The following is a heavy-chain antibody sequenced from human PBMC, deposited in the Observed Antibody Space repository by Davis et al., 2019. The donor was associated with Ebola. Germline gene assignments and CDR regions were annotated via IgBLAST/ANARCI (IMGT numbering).Heavy chain of an antibody. V-gene: IGHV5-51*01. J-gene: IGHJ4*02. CDR2: IYPGDSDT. CDR3: ARRIAAAGTNYFDY. D-gene: IGHD6-13*01. CDR1: GYNFNNYW. Sequence: GESLKISCKGSGYNFNNYWIGWVRQMPGRGLEWMGIIYPGDSDTRYNPSFQGQVTISADKSISTAYLQWSSLKASDTAMYYCARRIAAAGTNYFDYWGQGALVTVSS.